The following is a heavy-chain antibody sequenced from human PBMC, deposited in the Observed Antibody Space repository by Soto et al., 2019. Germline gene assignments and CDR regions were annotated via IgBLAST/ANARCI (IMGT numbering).Heavy chain of an antibody. D-gene: IGHD5-12*01. Sequence: SETLSLTCTVSGGSISSYYWSWIRQPPGKGLEWIGYIYYSGSTNYNPSLKSRVTISVDTSKNQFSLKLSSVTAADTAVYYCARDEYSGYVPDYWGQGTLVTVSS. CDR3: ARDEYSGYVPDY. J-gene: IGHJ4*02. V-gene: IGHV4-59*01. CDR1: GGSISSYY. CDR2: IYYSGST.